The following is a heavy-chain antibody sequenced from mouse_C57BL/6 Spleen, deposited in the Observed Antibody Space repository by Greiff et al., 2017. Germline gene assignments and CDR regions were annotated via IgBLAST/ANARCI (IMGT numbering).Heavy chain of an antibody. CDR1: GYTFTDYY. CDR3: ARDYGYGVGAY. D-gene: IGHD2-2*01. J-gene: IGHJ3*01. V-gene: IGHV1-26*01. CDR2: INPNNGGT. Sequence: EVQLQQSGPELVKPGASVKISCKASGYTFTDYYMNWVKQSHGKSLEWIGDINPNNGGTSYNQKFKGKATLTVDKSSSTAYMELRSLTSEDSAVYYCARDYGYGVGAYWGQGTLVTVSA.